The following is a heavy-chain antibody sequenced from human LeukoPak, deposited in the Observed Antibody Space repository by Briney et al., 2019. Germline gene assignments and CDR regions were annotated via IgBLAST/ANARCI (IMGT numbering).Heavy chain of an antibody. Sequence: TGGSLRLSCAASGFTFSDYYMTWIRQAPGKGLEWVSAISGSGGSTYYADSVKGRFTISRDNSKNTLYLQMNSLRAEDTAVYYCATNAGQWLVPFDHWGLETLVTVSS. V-gene: IGHV3-23*01. CDR1: GFTFSDYY. CDR2: ISGSGGST. D-gene: IGHD6-19*01. J-gene: IGHJ4*01. CDR3: ATNAGQWLVPFDH.